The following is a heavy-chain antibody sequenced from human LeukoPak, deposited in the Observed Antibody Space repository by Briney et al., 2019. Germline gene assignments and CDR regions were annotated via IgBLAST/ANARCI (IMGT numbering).Heavy chain of an antibody. CDR2: ISSSGSTI. CDR3: ARGVVVTSFDY. D-gene: IGHD2-21*02. Sequence: GGSLSLSCAASGFTFSDYYMSWIRPAPGKGLEWVSYISSSGSTIYYADSVKGRFTISRDNAKNSLYLQMNSLRAEDTAVYYCARGVVVTSFDYWGQGTLVTVSS. J-gene: IGHJ4*02. CDR1: GFTFSDYY. V-gene: IGHV3-11*01.